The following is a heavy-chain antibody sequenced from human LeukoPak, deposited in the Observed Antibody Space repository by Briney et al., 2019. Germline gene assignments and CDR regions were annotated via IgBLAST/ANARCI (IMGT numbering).Heavy chain of an antibody. J-gene: IGHJ4*02. Sequence: GGSLRLSCAASGFTFRSYAMHWVRQAPGKGLEGVAVISNDGSNKYFVDSVKGGFTISRDNSKNKLYLQMNSLRAEDTAVYYCAKVFIWFGELSHFDYWGQGTLVTVSS. V-gene: IGHV3-30*18. CDR3: AKVFIWFGELSHFDY. CDR2: ISNDGSNK. CDR1: GFTFRSYA. D-gene: IGHD3-10*01.